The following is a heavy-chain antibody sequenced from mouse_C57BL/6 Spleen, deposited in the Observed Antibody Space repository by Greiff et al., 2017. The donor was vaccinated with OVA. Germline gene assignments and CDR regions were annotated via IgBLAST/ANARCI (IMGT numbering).Heavy chain of an antibody. CDR2: IDPSDSYT. V-gene: IGHV1-69*01. J-gene: IGHJ1*03. Sequence: VKLQQPGAELVMPGASVKLSCKASGYTFTSYWMHWVKQRPGQGLEWIGEIDPSDSYTNYNQKFKGKSTLTVDKSSSTAYMQLSSLTSEDSAVYYCARAGYWYFDVWGTGTTVTVSS. CDR3: ARAGYWYFDV. CDR1: GYTFTSYW.